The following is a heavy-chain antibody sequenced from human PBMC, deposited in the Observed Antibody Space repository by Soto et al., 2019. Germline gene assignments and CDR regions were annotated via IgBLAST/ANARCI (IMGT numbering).Heavy chain of an antibody. CDR3: AKATYYRDSTDLHVFDY. J-gene: IGHJ4*02. CDR2: TSYDGRNN. D-gene: IGHD2-8*02. V-gene: IGHV3-30*18. Sequence: GGSLRLSCAVSGSIFSSYGMHWVRQAPGKGLEWVAVTSYDGRNNNYADSVRGRFTISRDNSKSTLYLQMNSLRPEDTAVYYCAKATYYRDSTDLHVFDYWRKRSPVTASS. CDR1: GSIFSSYG.